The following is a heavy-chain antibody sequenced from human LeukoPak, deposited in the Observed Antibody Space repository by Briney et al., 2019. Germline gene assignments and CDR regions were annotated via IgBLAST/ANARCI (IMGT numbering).Heavy chain of an antibody. CDR2: IYYSGST. Sequence: SGPGLVKPSETLPLTCTVSGGSISSSSYYWGWIRQPPGKGLEWIGSIYYSGSTYYNPSLKSRVTISADTSKNQFSLKVSSVTASYTAVDYCARHAHSDCVPDYWGQGTLVTVSS. D-gene: IGHD2-21*01. J-gene: IGHJ4*02. CDR1: GGSISSSSYY. CDR3: ARHAHSDCVPDY. V-gene: IGHV4-39*01.